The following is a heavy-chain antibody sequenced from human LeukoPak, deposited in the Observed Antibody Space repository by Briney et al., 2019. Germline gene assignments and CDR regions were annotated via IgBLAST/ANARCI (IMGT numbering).Heavy chain of an antibody. D-gene: IGHD4-11*01. CDR3: AKDYSNYAVYWFDP. V-gene: IGHV3-23*01. Sequence: GGSLRLSCVASGFTFDYYWMHWVRQAPGKGLEWVSAISGSGGSTYYADSVKGRFTISRDNSKNTLYLQMNSLRAEDTAVYYCAKDYSNYAVYWFDPWGQGTLVTVSS. CDR2: ISGSGGST. CDR1: GFTFDYYW. J-gene: IGHJ5*02.